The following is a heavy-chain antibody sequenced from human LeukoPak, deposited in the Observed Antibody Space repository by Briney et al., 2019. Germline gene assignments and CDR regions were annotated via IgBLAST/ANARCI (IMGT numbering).Heavy chain of an antibody. V-gene: IGHV6-1*01. CDR1: GDSVSSNSTA. D-gene: IGHD6-19*01. Sequence: QTLSLTCAISGDSVSSNSTAWNWIRQSPSRGLEWMGRTYYRSKWYNDYAVSVKSRITINPDTSKNQFSLQLNSVTPEDTAVYYCARVGYSSVWTPFAMDVCGQGTTVTVSS. CDR2: TYYRSKWYN. J-gene: IGHJ6*02. CDR3: ARVGYSSVWTPFAMDV.